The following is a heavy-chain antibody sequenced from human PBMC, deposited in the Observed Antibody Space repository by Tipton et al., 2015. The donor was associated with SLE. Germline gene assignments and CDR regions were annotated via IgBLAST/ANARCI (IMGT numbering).Heavy chain of an antibody. D-gene: IGHD5-12*01. CDR2: IYSGGET. J-gene: IGHJ3*02. CDR1: GFTVSNYY. Sequence: SLRLSCAASGFTVSNYYMTWVRQAPGKGLEWVSVIYSGGETYYADSVKGRFTISRVNSKNTLYLQMNSLRPEDTAVSYSARVDSGHYLSGGAVDIWSQGTMVAVSS. CDR3: ARVDSGHYLSGGAVDI. V-gene: IGHV3-66*02.